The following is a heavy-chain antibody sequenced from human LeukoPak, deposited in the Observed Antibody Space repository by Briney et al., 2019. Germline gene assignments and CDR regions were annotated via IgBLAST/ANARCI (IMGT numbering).Heavy chain of an antibody. Sequence: ASVKVSCKASGFTFSSSAMQWVRQARGQRLEWIGWIVVGSGNTKYAQKMQERVTITRDMSTSTAYMELSSLRSEDTAVYYCAADPRGIGSNWFDPWGQGTLVTVSS. V-gene: IGHV1-58*02. D-gene: IGHD3-10*01. CDR1: GFTFSSSA. CDR2: IVVGSGNT. CDR3: AADPRGIGSNWFDP. J-gene: IGHJ5*02.